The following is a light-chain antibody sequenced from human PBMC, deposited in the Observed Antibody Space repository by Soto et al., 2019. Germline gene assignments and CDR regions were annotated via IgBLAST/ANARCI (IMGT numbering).Light chain of an antibody. V-gene: IGKV3-20*01. J-gene: IGKJ1*01. CDR1: QSVSSIY. CDR3: QQYGNSRWT. CDR2: GAS. Sequence: EIVLTQSPGTLSLSPGERATLSCRASQSVSSIYLAWYQQKPGQAPRLLIYGASSRATGIPDRFSGSGSGTDFTLTISRLEPEDFAVYYCQQYGNSRWTFGQGTKVDIX.